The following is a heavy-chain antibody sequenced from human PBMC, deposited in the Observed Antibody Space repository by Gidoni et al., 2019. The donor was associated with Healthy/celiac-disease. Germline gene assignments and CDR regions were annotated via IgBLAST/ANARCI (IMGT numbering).Heavy chain of an antibody. CDR2: ISSSSSYI. D-gene: IGHD3-9*01. Sequence: EVQLVESGGGLVKPGGSLRLSCAASGFTFSSYSMNWVRQAPGKGLEWVSSISSSSSYIYYADSVKGRFTISRDNAKNSLYLQMNSLRAEDTAVYYCAREGVGDRDILTGYYKRNAFDIWGQGTMVTVSS. J-gene: IGHJ3*02. CDR3: AREGVGDRDILTGYYKRNAFDI. V-gene: IGHV3-21*01. CDR1: GFTFSSYS.